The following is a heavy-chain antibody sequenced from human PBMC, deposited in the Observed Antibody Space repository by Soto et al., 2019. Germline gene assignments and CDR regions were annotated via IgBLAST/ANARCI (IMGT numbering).Heavy chain of an antibody. Sequence: GGSLRLSCAASGFNFGNFGMSWVRQAPGKGLQWVSSITNTGGATYHTDSVKGRFIVSRDNSKNVMFLLMSGLGVDDTALYFGARNPRSDIFGVRTIVEKSLDPWGRGSLVNVSS. CDR1: GFNFGNFG. CDR2: ITNTGGAT. V-gene: IGHV3-23*01. D-gene: IGHD3-3*02. J-gene: IGHJ5*02. CDR3: ARNPRSDIFGVRTIVEKSLDP.